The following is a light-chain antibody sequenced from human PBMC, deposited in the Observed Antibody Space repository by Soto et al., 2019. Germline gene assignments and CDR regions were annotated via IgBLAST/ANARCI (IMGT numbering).Light chain of an antibody. CDR2: EVS. J-gene: IGLJ2*01. V-gene: IGLV2-23*02. CDR3: FSSAGGDNVI. CDR1: SSDVGSYNL. Sequence: QSALTQPASVSGSPGQSLTLSCTGTSSDVGSYNLVSWYQRHPGKAPKLMIYEVSKRPSGVSDRFSGSKSGNTASLTISGLQPEAEADYDCFSSAGGDNVIFGGGTKLTV.